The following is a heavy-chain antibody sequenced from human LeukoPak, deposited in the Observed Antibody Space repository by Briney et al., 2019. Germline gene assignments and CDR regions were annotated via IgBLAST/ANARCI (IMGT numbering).Heavy chain of an antibody. CDR2: ISSSGTTI. J-gene: IGHJ5*02. Sequence: GGSLRLSCAASGFTFSSYEVNWVRQAPGKGLEWVSCISSSGTTIYYADSVKGRFTISRDNAKNSLYLQMNSLRAEDTALYYCARDSGPYDILTGFGYNWFDPWGQGTLVTVSS. D-gene: IGHD3-9*01. CDR3: ARDSGPYDILTGFGYNWFDP. V-gene: IGHV3-48*03. CDR1: GFTFSSYE.